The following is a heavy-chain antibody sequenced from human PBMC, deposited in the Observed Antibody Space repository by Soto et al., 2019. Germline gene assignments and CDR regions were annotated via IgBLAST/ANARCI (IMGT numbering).Heavy chain of an antibody. CDR3: AKNPRYYYDSSGYHFDY. CDR2: ISYGGGTT. Sequence: EVQLLESGGGLVQPGGSLRLSCAASEFTFSNYAMSWVRQAPGKGLEWVSAISYGGGTTYYADSVKGRFTISRDNSKNTLNLQMNSRRAEDTAVYYCAKNPRYYYDSSGYHFDYWGQGTLVSVSS. CDR1: EFTFSNYA. J-gene: IGHJ4*02. V-gene: IGHV3-23*01. D-gene: IGHD3-22*01.